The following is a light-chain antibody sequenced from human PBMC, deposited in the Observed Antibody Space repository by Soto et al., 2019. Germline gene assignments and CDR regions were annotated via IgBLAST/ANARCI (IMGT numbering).Light chain of an antibody. Sequence: DIQLTQSPSSLSASVGDRVTITCRVSQGISSYLNWYQQKPGKAPKVLIYAASNLQSGVPSRFSGSGSGTDFALTISSLQPEDFATYYCQQGYSTPITFGQGTRLEIK. CDR1: QGISSY. J-gene: IGKJ5*01. CDR2: AAS. V-gene: IGKV1-39*01. CDR3: QQGYSTPIT.